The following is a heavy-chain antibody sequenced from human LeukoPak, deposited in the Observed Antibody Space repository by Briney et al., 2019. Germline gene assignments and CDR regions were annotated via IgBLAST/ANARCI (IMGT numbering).Heavy chain of an antibody. Sequence: PSETLSLTCTVSGYSISSGYYWGWIRQPPGKGLEWIGSIYHSGSTYYNPSLKSRVTISVDTSKNQFSLKLSSVAAAVTAVYYCARALRAFCDYWGQGTLVTVSS. CDR3: ARALRAFCDY. CDR2: IYHSGST. V-gene: IGHV4-38-2*02. D-gene: IGHD3-10*01. J-gene: IGHJ4*02. CDR1: GYSISSGYY.